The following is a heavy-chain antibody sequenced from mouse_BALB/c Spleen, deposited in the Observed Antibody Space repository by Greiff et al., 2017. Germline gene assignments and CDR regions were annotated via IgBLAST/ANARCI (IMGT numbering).Heavy chain of an antibody. J-gene: IGHJ1*01. Sequence: EVKLVESGGGLVQPGGSLKLSCAASGFTFSSYTMSWVRQTPEQRLEWVAYISNGGGSTYYPDTVKGRFTISRDNAKNTLYLQMSSLKSEDTAMYYCARQKGYDYAWDFDVWGAGTTGTVSS. CDR3: ARQKGYDYAWDFDV. CDR2: ISNGGGST. CDR1: GFTFSSYT. V-gene: IGHV5-12-2*01. D-gene: IGHD2-4*01.